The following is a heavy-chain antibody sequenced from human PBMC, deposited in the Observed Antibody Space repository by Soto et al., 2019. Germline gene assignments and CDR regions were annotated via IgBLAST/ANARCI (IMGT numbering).Heavy chain of an antibody. J-gene: IGHJ3*02. Sequence: ASVKVSCKASGYTFTDYYMHWVRQAPGQGLEWMGWINPNSGGTNYAQKFQGRVTMTRDTSVTTAYMELSRLTSDDTAVYYCATQEDAFDIWGQGXMVTVSS. CDR1: GYTFTDYY. V-gene: IGHV1-2*02. CDR3: ATQEDAFDI. CDR2: INPNSGGT. D-gene: IGHD2-15*01.